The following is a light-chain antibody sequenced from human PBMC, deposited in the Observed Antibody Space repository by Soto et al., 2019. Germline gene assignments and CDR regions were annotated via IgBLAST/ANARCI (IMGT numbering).Light chain of an antibody. CDR2: DVS. J-gene: IGLJ1*01. CDR1: SSDVGGYNF. V-gene: IGLV2-14*03. CDR3: TSYTSSFTYV. Sequence: VLTQPASVSGSPGQSITISCTGTSSDVGGYNFVSWYQHHPGKAPKLIIYDVSNRPSGVSNRFSGSKSGNTASLTISGLQAEDEADYYCTSYTSSFTYVFGTGTKVTVL.